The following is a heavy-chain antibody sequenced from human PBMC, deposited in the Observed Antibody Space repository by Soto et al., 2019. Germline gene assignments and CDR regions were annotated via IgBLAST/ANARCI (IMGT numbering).Heavy chain of an antibody. Sequence: QVQLVQSGAEVKKPGSSVKVSCKASGGTFSSYAISWVRQAPGQGLEWMGGIIPIFGTANYAQKFQGRVKIPADKSTSTAYMELSSLRSEDTGVYYCARGGYDYVWGSDRPDWFDPWGQGTLVTVSS. D-gene: IGHD3-16*02. CDR1: GGTFSSYA. CDR3: ARGGYDYVWGSDRPDWFDP. J-gene: IGHJ5*02. V-gene: IGHV1-69*06. CDR2: IIPIFGTA.